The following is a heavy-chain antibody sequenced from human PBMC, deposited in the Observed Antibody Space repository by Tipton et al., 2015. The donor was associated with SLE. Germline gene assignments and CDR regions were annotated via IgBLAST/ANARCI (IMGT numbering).Heavy chain of an antibody. Sequence: TLSLTCTVSGGSISSYYWSWIRQPPGKGLEWIGYIYTSGSTNYNPSLKSRVTISVDTSKNQFSLKLSSVTAADTAVYYCARKGAFDIWGQGTMVTVSS. J-gene: IGHJ3*02. CDR2: IYTSGST. CDR3: ARKGAFDI. CDR1: GGSISSYY. V-gene: IGHV4-4*09.